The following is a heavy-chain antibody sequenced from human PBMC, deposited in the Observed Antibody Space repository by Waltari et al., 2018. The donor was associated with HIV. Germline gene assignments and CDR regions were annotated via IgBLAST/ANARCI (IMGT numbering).Heavy chain of an antibody. V-gene: IGHV4-4*07. Sequence: QVQLQESGPGLVKPSESLSLTCTVSGGSINRFYWSWIRQSAGKGLEWIGRIYTSGSTDHNPSLKSRVTISVDTSTNQLSLILTSVTAADTAVYYCARSSSWFRPCDYWGQGTLVTVSS. D-gene: IGHD6-13*01. J-gene: IGHJ4*02. CDR2: IYTSGST. CDR1: GGSINRFY. CDR3: ARSSSWFRPCDY.